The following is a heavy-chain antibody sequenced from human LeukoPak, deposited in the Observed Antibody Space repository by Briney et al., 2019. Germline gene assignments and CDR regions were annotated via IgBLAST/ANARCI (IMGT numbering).Heavy chain of an antibody. D-gene: IGHD5-18*01. V-gene: IGHV3-73*01. Sequence: GGSLRLSCTASGFTFSGSAMHWVRQASGKGLEWVGRIRSKANSYATVYAASVKGRFTISRDDSKNTAYLQMSSLRAEDTAVYYCARVGIQLWLRHFFDYWGQGTLVTVSS. J-gene: IGHJ4*02. CDR2: IRSKANSYAT. CDR1: GFTFSGSA. CDR3: ARVGIQLWLRHFFDY.